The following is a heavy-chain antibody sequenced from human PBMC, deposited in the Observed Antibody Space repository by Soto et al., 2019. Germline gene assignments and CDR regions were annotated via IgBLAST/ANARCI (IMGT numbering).Heavy chain of an antibody. Sequence: PLETLSLTCTVSGGSFNHYYWSWIRQPPGKGLEWIGCVYYSGSTNYNPSLKSRVTISIDTSKNQFSLKLSSVTAADTAVYYCTREQTSTVVTQWGQGTLVTVSS. CDR3: TREQTSTVVTQ. CDR1: GGSFNHYY. V-gene: IGHV4-59*01. D-gene: IGHD2-15*01. J-gene: IGHJ4*02. CDR2: VYYSGST.